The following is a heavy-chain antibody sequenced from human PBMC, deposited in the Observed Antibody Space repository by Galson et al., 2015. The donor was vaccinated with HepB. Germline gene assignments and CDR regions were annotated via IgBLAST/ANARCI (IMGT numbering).Heavy chain of an antibody. D-gene: IGHD2-8*01. J-gene: IGHJ6*03. CDR1: GGTFSSYA. Sequence: VKVSCKASGGTFSSYAISWVRQAPGQGLEWMGGIIPIFGTANYAQKFQGRVTITADESTSTAYMELSSLRSEDTAVYYCARDRDGTKPNYYYYYMDVWGKGTTVTVSS. CDR2: IIPIFGTA. V-gene: IGHV1-69*13. CDR3: ARDRDGTKPNYYYYYMDV.